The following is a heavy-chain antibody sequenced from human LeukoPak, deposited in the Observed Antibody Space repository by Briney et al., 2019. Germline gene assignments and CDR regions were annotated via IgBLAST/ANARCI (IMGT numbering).Heavy chain of an antibody. D-gene: IGHD1-26*01. CDR3: ARRSGTYHAFDI. V-gene: IGHV4-39*01. J-gene: IGHJ3*02. CDR1: GGSISSSSYY. Sequence: SETLSLTCTVSGGSISSSSYYWGCIRQPPGKGLEWIGSFYYTGSTFYSPSLKSRVTISVDTSKNQFSLKLSSVTAADTAVYYCARRSGTYHAFDIWGQGTMVTVSS. CDR2: FYYTGST.